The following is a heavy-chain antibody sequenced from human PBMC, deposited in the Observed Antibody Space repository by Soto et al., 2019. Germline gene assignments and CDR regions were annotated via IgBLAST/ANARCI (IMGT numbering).Heavy chain of an antibody. J-gene: IGHJ4*02. V-gene: IGHV4-59*11. CDR2: IYYIGTT. CDR3: VRGGGGYGNGTIDY. CDR1: GGSISHHY. D-gene: IGHD5-18*01. Sequence: KPSETLSLTCTVSGGSISHHYWSWIRQSPGKGLEWIGYIYYIGTTNYNPSLKSRVTISLDTSKNQFSLKLSSVTAADTAVYYCVRGGGGYGNGTIDYWSQGTLVTVSS.